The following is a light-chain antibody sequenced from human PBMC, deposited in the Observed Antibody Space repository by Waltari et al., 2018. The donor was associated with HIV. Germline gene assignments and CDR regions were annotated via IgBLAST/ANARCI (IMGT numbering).Light chain of an antibody. J-gene: IGKJ3*01. CDR2: GAS. V-gene: IGKV3-20*01. Sequence: ENVLTQSPGILSVSPGERVTLSCRASQSVLSNYLAWYQQKPGQAPRLLIFGASSRATGNPDRFIGSGSGTDFTLTISRLEPEDFAVYYCQQYGGSPGFTFGPGTKVDIK. CDR1: QSVLSNY. CDR3: QQYGGSPGFT.